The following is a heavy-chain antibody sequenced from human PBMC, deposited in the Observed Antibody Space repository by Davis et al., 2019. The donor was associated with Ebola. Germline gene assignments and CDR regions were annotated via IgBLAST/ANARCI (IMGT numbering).Heavy chain of an antibody. J-gene: IGHJ5*02. Sequence: MPSETLSLTCTVSGGSISSYYWSWIRQPPGKGLEWIGYIYYSGSTNYNPSLKSRVTISVDTSKNQFSLKLSSVTAADTAVYYCARVDYDFWSGYYWVWFDPWGQGTLVTVSS. D-gene: IGHD3-3*01. CDR2: IYYSGST. CDR1: GGSISSYY. CDR3: ARVDYDFWSGYYWVWFDP. V-gene: IGHV4-59*01.